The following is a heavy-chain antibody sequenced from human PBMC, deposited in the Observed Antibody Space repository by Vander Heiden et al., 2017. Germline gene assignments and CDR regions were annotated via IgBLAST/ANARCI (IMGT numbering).Heavy chain of an antibody. CDR3: ARGISSSGWYLDWFDP. CDR2: IYYSGSN. D-gene: IGHD6-19*01. V-gene: IGHV4-59*01. Sequence: QVQLQESAPGLVKPSETLSLTCTLSRGSISSYYWSWIRQPPGKGLEWIGYIYYSGSNNYNPSLKSRVTRSVDTSKNQFSLKLSSVTAADAAVYYCARGISSSGWYLDWFDPWGQGTLVTVSS. CDR1: RGSISSYY. J-gene: IGHJ5*02.